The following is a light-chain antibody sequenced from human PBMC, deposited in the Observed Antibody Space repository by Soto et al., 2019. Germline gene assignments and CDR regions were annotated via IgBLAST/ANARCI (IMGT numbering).Light chain of an antibody. CDR2: KVS. CDR3: MQGTHWPYT. V-gene: IGKV2-30*02. CDR1: QSLVHSAGNTY. J-gene: IGKJ2*01. Sequence: DAVLTQSPLSLPVTLGQPASISCGSSQSLVHSAGNTYLNWFQQRPGQSPRRLIYKVSERDSGVPDRFSCRASGTDFTLEISRVEAEDVGVYYCMQGTHWPYTFGQGTKLEIK.